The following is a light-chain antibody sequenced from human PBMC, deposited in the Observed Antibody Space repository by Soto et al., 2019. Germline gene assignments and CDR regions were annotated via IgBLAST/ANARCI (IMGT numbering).Light chain of an antibody. CDR3: QSYDSSLRVSV. V-gene: IGLV1-40*01. CDR1: SSNIGAGYD. CDR2: GNS. Sequence: QSVLTQPPSVSXAPGQXVTIXCTGSSSNIGAGYDVHWYQQLPGTAPKLLIYGNSNRPSGVPDRFSGSKSGTSASLAITGLQAEDEADYYCQSYDSSLRVSVFGGGTKVTVL. J-gene: IGLJ2*01.